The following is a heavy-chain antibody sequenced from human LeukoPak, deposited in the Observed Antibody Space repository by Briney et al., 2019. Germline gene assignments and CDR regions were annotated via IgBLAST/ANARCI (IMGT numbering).Heavy chain of an antibody. V-gene: IGHV4-34*01. J-gene: IGHJ4*02. CDR2: INHSGST. Sequence: PSETLSLTCAVYGGSFSGYYWSWIRQPPGKGLEWIGEINHSGSTNYNPSLKSRVTISVDTSKNQFSLKLSSVTAADTAVYYCARAPIVIGGQDYWGQGTLVTVSS. CDR1: GGSFSGYY. CDR3: ARAPIVIGGQDY. D-gene: IGHD2/OR15-2a*01.